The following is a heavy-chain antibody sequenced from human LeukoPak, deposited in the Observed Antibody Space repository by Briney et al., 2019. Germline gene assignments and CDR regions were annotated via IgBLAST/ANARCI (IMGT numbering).Heavy chain of an antibody. CDR1: GGTFSSYA. V-gene: IGHV1-69*05. CDR3: ARDREATYDSSGYYDY. CDR2: IIPIFGTA. D-gene: IGHD3-22*01. Sequence: SVKVSCKASGGTFSSYAISWVRQAPGQGLEWMGGIIPIFGTANYAQKFHGRVTITTDESTSTAYMELSSLRSEGTAVYYCARDREATYDSSGYYDYWGQGTLVTVSS. J-gene: IGHJ4*02.